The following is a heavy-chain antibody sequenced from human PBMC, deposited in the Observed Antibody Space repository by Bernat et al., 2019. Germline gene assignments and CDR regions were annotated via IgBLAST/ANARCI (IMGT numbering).Heavy chain of an antibody. V-gene: IGHV4-4*02. CDR2: RYHSGST. CDR3: ARPRGGSAPNWFDT. CDR1: GGPISSSNW. Sequence: QVQLQESGPGLVKPSGTRSLPSAVPGGPISSSNWWSWVRQPPGRGREWIGERYHSGSTNYNPSLKGRVTMSEDKSKNQCSLNLSSVTAADTALYYCARPRGGSAPNWFDTWGQGTLVTVSS. D-gene: IGHD2-15*01. J-gene: IGHJ5*02.